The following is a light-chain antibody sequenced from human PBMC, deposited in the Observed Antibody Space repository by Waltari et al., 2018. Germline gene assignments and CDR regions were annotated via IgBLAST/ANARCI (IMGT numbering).Light chain of an antibody. CDR1: QNVDRY. CDR2: DTS. Sequence: ETVLTQSPATLSLSPGERATLSCKASQNVDRYLAWYQQKPGQAPRPLIYDTSNRATGIPVRFSGSGSGTDFTLTISSLEPEDFAVYYCQQRKNWPPLTFGGGTKVEIK. J-gene: IGKJ4*01. V-gene: IGKV3-11*01. CDR3: QQRKNWPPLT.